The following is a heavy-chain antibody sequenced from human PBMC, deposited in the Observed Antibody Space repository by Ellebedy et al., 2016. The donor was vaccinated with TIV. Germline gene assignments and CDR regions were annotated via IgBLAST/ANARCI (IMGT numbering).Heavy chain of an antibody. CDR3: ARVGAVAGY. V-gene: IGHV4-34*01. CDR2: INHSGST. J-gene: IGHJ4*02. CDR1: GGSFSGYY. Sequence: SETLSLXCAVYGGSFSGYYWSWIRQPPGKGLEWIGEINHSGSTNYNPSLKSRVTISVDTSKNQFSLKLSSVTAADTAVYYCARVGAVAGYWGQGTLVTVSS. D-gene: IGHD6-19*01.